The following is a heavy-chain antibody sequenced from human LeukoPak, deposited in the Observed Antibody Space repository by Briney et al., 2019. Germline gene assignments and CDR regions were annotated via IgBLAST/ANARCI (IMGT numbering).Heavy chain of an antibody. Sequence: ASVKVSCKASGYTFTSYGISWVRQAPGQGLEWMGWISAYNGNTNYAQKLQGRVTMITDTSTSTAYMELRSLRSDDTAVYYCARDRAITIFGVVIIQDAFDIWGQGTMVTVSS. CDR3: ARDRAITIFGVVIIQDAFDI. J-gene: IGHJ3*02. CDR1: GYTFTSYG. CDR2: ISAYNGNT. D-gene: IGHD3-3*01. V-gene: IGHV1-18*01.